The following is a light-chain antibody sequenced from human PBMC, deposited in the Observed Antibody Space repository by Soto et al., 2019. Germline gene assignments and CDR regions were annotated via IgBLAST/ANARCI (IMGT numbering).Light chain of an antibody. V-gene: IGKV1-9*01. J-gene: IGKJ5*01. CDR1: QGISSH. Sequence: DIQLTQSPSFLSASVGDRVTITCRASQGISSHLAWYQQKPGKAPQLLIYAASTLRSGVPSRFSGSGSGTEFTLTISSLQPEDFATYYCQQLNSYLAITFGQGTRLEIK. CDR3: QQLNSYLAIT. CDR2: AAS.